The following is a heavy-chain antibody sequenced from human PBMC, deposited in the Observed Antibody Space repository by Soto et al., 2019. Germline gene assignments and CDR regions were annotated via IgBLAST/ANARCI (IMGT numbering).Heavy chain of an antibody. CDR2: VSAGGDMT. CDR1: GVTFSSYA. Sequence: GGSLRLSCAASGVTFSSYAMSWVRQAPGKGLEWVSSVSAGGDMTYYSDSVKGRFTISRDNSNNALFLQMNSLRVEDTAVYYCARPPVKGIHVWGQGTTVTVS. CDR3: ARPPVKGIHV. V-gene: IGHV3-23*01. D-gene: IGHD4-17*01. J-gene: IGHJ6*02.